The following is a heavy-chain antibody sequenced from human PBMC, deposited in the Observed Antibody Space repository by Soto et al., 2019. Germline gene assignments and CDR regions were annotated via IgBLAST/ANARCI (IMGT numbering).Heavy chain of an antibody. CDR2: INVGNGNT. D-gene: IGHD1-26*01. CDR3: ARDDSGFSGSHYIDYFNY. V-gene: IGHV1-3*01. CDR1: GYTFTTHA. J-gene: IGHJ4*02. Sequence: ASVKVSCKTSGYTFTTHAMHWVRQAPGQRLEWVGWINVGNGNTKYSQKFQGRLTITRDTSAGTVYMQLSSLTSEDTAVYYCARDDSGFSGSHYIDYFNYWGQGALVTVSS.